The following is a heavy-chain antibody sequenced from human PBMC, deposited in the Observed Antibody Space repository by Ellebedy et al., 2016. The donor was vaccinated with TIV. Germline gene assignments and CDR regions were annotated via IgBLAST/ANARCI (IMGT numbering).Heavy chain of an antibody. D-gene: IGHD4-23*01. CDR2: ITESGGNT. J-gene: IGHJ3*01. CDR1: GLPFSSHA. Sequence: GESLKISCAASGLPFSSHAMSLVRPAPGKGLEWVSSITESGGNTYYADPVKGRLTISRDNSKDTLFLQMNSLRAEDTAIYFCARDPVGVGPACDVWGQGTMVTVSS. CDR3: ARDPVGVGPACDV. V-gene: IGHV3-23*01.